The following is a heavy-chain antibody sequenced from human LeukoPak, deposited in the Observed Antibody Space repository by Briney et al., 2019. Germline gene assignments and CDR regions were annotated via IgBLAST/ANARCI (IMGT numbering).Heavy chain of an antibody. CDR2: ISYDGSNK. Sequence: GRSLRLSCAASGFTFSSYGMHWVRQAPGKGLEWVAVISYDGSNKYYADSVKGRFTISRDNSKNTLYLQMNSLRAEDTAVYYCAKEYDSSGSAFDYWGQGTLVTVSS. V-gene: IGHV3-30*18. CDR3: AKEYDSSGSAFDY. D-gene: IGHD3-22*01. CDR1: GFTFSSYG. J-gene: IGHJ4*02.